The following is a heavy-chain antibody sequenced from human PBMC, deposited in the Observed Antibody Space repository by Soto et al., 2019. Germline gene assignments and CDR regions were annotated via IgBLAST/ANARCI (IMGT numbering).Heavy chain of an antibody. CDR1: GFTVSRNY. Sequence: QPGRYLGLSCAASGFTVSRNYITWVRQAPGKGLEWVSVIYSSGNTYYADAVKGRFTISRDNSKNTVWLQMNSLSAEDTAVYYCASNTDYDVYGMDVWCQGTAVTLSS. V-gene: IGHV3-53*01. CDR2: IYSSGNT. CDR3: ASNTDYDVYGMDV. J-gene: IGHJ6*02. D-gene: IGHD3-3*01.